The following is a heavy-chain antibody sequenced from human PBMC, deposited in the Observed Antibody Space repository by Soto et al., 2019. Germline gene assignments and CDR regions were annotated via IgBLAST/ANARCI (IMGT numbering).Heavy chain of an antibody. CDR3: ARDSRMVQNHVFEF. J-gene: IGHJ4*02. D-gene: IGHD2-8*01. V-gene: IGHV3-21*01. CDR2: ISISGGYK. Sequence: PGGSLRLSCASSVFTFSTSNMNCVRHAPGKWLEWVSFISISGGYKYYADSVKGRFTISRDNANNSLYLEMSSLRAEDTAVYYCARDSRMVQNHVFEFLGQGTLVKVSS. CDR1: VFTFSTSN.